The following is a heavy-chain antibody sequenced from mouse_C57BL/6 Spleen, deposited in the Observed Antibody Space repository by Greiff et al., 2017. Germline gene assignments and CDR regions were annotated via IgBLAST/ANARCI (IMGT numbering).Heavy chain of an antibody. Sequence: QVQLKQPGAELVKPGASVKMSCKASGYTFTSYWITWVKQRPGQGLEWIGDIYPGSGSTNYNEKFKSKATMTVDKSSSTAYLQLSSLSSEDSTVYYCARAGGYYPAYWGQGTLVTVSA. CDR3: ARAGGYYPAY. J-gene: IGHJ3*01. V-gene: IGHV1-55*01. D-gene: IGHD2-3*01. CDR1: GYTFTSYW. CDR2: IYPGSGST.